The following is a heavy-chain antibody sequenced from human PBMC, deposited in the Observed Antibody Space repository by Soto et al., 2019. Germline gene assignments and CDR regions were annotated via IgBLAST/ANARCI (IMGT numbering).Heavy chain of an antibody. V-gene: IGHV4-31*03. D-gene: IGHD2-15*01. CDR3: ASQRDIPMDV. CDR1: GGSISSGGYY. J-gene: IGHJ6*02. CDR2: IYYSGST. Sequence: QVQLQESGPGLVKPSQTLSLTCTVSGGSISSGGYYCSWIRQHPGKGLEWIGYIYYSGSTYYNPSLQSRVTISVDTSKIQFSLQLSTVTAAGTAVYYCASQRDIPMDVWGQGTTVTVSS.